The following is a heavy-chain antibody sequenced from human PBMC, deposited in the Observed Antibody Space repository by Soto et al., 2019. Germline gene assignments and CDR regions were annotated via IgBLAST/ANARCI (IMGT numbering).Heavy chain of an antibody. V-gene: IGHV1-69*13. D-gene: IGHD1-26*01. Sequence: EASVKVSCKASGGTFSSYAISWVRQAPGQGLEWMGGIIPIFGTANYAQKFQGRVTITADESTSTAYMELSSLRSEDTAVYYCASLIVGARSDYWGQGTLVTVSS. CDR3: ASLIVGARSDY. CDR2: IIPIFGTA. J-gene: IGHJ4*02. CDR1: GGTFSSYA.